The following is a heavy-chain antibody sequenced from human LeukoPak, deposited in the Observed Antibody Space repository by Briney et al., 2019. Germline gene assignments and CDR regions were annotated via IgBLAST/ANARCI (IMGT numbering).Heavy chain of an antibody. CDR2: ISSNGGGT. CDR3: ARDSAPRVTIFGVVPFDY. J-gene: IGHJ4*02. V-gene: IGHV3-64*01. CDR1: GFTFSSYA. D-gene: IGHD3-3*01. Sequence: GGSLRLSCAASGFTFSSYAMHWVRQAPGKGLEYVSAISSNGGGTYYANSVKGRFTISRDNSKNTLYLQMGSLRAEDMAVYYCARDSAPRVTIFGVVPFDYWGQGTLVTVSS.